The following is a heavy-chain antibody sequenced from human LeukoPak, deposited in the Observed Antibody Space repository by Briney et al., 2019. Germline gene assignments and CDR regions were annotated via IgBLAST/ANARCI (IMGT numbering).Heavy chain of an antibody. D-gene: IGHD7-27*01. CDR3: ASRKLGNDY. CDR1: GGSISSYY. Sequence: SETLSLTCTVSGGSISSYYWSWVRQPPGKGLEWIGYIYYSGSTYYNPSLKSRVTISVDTSKNQFSLKLSSVTAADTAVYYCASRKLGNDYWGQGTLVTVSS. J-gene: IGHJ4*02. CDR2: IYYSGST. V-gene: IGHV4-59*01.